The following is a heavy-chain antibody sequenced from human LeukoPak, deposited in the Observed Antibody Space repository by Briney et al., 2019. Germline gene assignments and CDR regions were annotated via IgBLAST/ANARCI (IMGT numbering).Heavy chain of an antibody. J-gene: IGHJ3*02. D-gene: IGHD6-13*01. Sequence: ASVKVSCTASGYTFTSYGISWVRQAPGQGLEWMGWISAYNGNTNYAQKLQGRVTMTTDTSTSTAYMELRSLRSDDTAVYYCARDDAIAAAASDAFDIWGQGTMVTVSS. V-gene: IGHV1-18*01. CDR3: ARDDAIAAAASDAFDI. CDR2: ISAYNGNT. CDR1: GYTFTSYG.